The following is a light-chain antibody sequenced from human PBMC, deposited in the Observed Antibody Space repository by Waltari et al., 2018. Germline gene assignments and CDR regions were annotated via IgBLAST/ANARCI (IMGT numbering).Light chain of an antibody. J-gene: IGKJ2*01. CDR1: QGISSN. V-gene: IGKV3-15*01. CDR2: GKS. Sequence: EIVMTQSPATLSISPGETATLSFRASQGISSNLAWYQQKPGQAPRLLMYGKSTRASGFPAGFSGRGSRTEFTITISSLQSEDFATYYCQQYDIWPYTFGQGTKLEIK. CDR3: QQYDIWPYT.